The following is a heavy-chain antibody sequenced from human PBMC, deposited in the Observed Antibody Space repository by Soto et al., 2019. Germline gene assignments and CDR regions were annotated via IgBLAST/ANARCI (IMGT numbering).Heavy chain of an antibody. CDR3: ARDRDGVEAFDY. J-gene: IGHJ4*02. CDR2: IDSRAATI. V-gene: IGHV3-48*03. D-gene: IGHD2-8*01. Sequence: EVQLVESGGGLVQPGGSLRLSCAASGFTFTNYGMNWARQAPGMGLEWVAHIDSRAATISYPDSVRGRFTISRDDAKNSLFLQMCSLRAGDTAIYYCARDRDGVEAFDYWGLGTLVTVSS. CDR1: GFTFTNYG.